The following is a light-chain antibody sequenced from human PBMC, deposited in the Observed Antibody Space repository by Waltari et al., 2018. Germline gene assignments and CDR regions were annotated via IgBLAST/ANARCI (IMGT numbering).Light chain of an antibody. CDR3: QQSYSTPCT. Sequence: DIQMTQSPSSLSASVGDRVTITCRASQSIRSYLNWYQQKPGKAPKLLIYAASSLQSGVPSRFSGSGSGTDFTLTISSLQPEDFATYYCQQSYSTPCTFGQGTKLEIK. V-gene: IGKV1-39*01. J-gene: IGKJ2*02. CDR1: QSIRSY. CDR2: AAS.